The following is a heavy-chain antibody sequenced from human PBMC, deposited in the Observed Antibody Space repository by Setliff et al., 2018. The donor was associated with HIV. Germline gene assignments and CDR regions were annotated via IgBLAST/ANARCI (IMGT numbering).Heavy chain of an antibody. CDR1: GGSISSSSYY. D-gene: IGHD3-22*01. CDR2: IFYSGSS. CDR3: ARDGSYYDSCAYLGGRYYYYGMDV. Sequence: LSLTCTVSGGSISSSSYYWGWIRQPPGKGLEWIANIFYSGSSYYNPSLKSRVTISVDTSKNQFSLKLSSVTAADTAVYYCARDGSYYDSCAYLGGRYYYYGMDVWGQGTTVTVS. V-gene: IGHV4-39*07. J-gene: IGHJ6*02.